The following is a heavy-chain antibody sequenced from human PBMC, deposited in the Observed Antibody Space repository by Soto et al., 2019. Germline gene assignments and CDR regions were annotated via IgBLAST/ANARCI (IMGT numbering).Heavy chain of an antibody. D-gene: IGHD5-18*01. J-gene: IGHJ4*02. Sequence: GESLKISFQGSGYSCSSYWVGWVRQMPGKGPGWMGVIYPGDSYIRYSSSFQGQVTISAAKPITNAYLQWSGLKGSGTASYYCVRQNTWIQLGPHFDYWGQGILVTVPS. CDR1: GYSCSSYW. CDR3: VRQNTWIQLGPHFDY. CDR2: IYPGDSYI. V-gene: IGHV5-51*01.